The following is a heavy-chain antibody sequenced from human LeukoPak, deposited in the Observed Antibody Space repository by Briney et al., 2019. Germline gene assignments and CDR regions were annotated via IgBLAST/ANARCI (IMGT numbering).Heavy chain of an antibody. Sequence: PGGSLRLSCAASGFTFSSYSMNWVRQAPGKGLEWVSAISGSGGSTYYADSVKGRFTISRDNSKNTLYLQMNSLRAEDTAVYYCAKKFEDIVVVPAAIFDYWGQGTLVTVSS. D-gene: IGHD2-2*01. CDR2: ISGSGGST. CDR1: GFTFSSYS. V-gene: IGHV3-23*01. J-gene: IGHJ4*02. CDR3: AKKFEDIVVVPAAIFDY.